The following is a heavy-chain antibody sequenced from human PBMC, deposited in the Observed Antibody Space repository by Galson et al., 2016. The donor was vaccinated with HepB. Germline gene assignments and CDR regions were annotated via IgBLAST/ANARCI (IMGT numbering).Heavy chain of an antibody. Sequence: LTCTVSGASIISGDYYWSWIRQPPGKGLEWFGYIDYSGSTYYNPSLKSRVTMSVDTSKNQFSLNLTSVTAADTAVYYCAREYYDFGRGYYLRWLDPWGQGTLVTVSS. CDR3: AREYYDFGRGYYLRWLDP. CDR1: GASIISGDYY. CDR2: IDYSGST. V-gene: IGHV4-30-4*01. J-gene: IGHJ5*02. D-gene: IGHD3-3*01.